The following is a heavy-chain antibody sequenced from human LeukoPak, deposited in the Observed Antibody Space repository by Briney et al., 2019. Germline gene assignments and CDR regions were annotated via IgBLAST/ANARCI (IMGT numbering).Heavy chain of an antibody. J-gene: IGHJ4*02. CDR2: IIPIFDTA. CDR3: ARQAYDSSGYYRYYFDY. D-gene: IGHD3-22*01. Sequence: ASVKVSCTASGYTFTSYAMHWVRQAPGQRLEWMGGIIPIFDTANYAQKFQGRVTITADESTSTAYMELSSLRSEDTAVYYCARQAYDSSGYYRYYFDYWGQGTLVTASS. V-gene: IGHV1-69*13. CDR1: GYTFTSYA.